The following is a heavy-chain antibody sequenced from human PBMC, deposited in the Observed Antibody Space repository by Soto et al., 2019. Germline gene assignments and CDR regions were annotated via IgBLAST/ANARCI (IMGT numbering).Heavy chain of an antibody. CDR3: ATRIPVFGLLIPPFDP. J-gene: IGHJ5*02. V-gene: IGHV4-34*01. Sequence: SETLSLTCAVYGGSVNGYYLNWIRQPPGKGLEWIGEINQTGGTHYNPSLKSRVTMSVDTSKNQFSLRLSSVLAADTAIYYCATRIPVFGLLIPPFDPWGQGTQVTVSS. D-gene: IGHD3-3*01. CDR2: INQTGGT. CDR1: GGSVNGYY.